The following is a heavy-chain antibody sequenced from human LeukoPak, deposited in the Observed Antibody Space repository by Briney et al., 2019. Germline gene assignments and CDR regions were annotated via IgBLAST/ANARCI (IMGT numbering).Heavy chain of an antibody. CDR1: GAFIGSNSYY. CDR3: ARRCKVGLSGYYFDY. J-gene: IGHJ4*02. Sequence: PSETLSLTCTVSGAFIGSNSYYWGWIRLPPGKGLEWLGSIYYTGTAYYNPSLKSRVIMSIDTSKSQFSLILSSVTAADTAVYYCARRCKVGLSGYYFDYWGQGTLVTVSS. D-gene: IGHD1-26*01. V-gene: IGHV4-39*07. CDR2: IYYTGTA.